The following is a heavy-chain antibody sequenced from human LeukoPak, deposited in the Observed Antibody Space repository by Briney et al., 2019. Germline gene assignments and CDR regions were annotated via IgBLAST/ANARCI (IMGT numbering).Heavy chain of an antibody. V-gene: IGHV3-21*06. CDR1: GFSFSRYS. D-gene: IGHD6-19*01. CDR3: ARGPYSSGWYGLDY. CDR2: ISSGSGHI. Sequence: GESLKISCTASGFSFSRYSMNWVRQAPRKGLEWVSSISSGSGHIFYADSVRGRFTISRDNAKDSLYLQMNSLRAGDAAVYYCARGPYSSGWYGLDYWGQGTLVTVSS. J-gene: IGHJ4*02.